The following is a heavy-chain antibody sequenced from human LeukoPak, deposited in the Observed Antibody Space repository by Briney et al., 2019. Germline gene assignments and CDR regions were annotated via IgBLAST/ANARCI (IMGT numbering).Heavy chain of an antibody. CDR3: AKDLRAVTTQLYFDY. D-gene: IGHD4-11*01. J-gene: IGHJ4*02. V-gene: IGHV3-23*01. CDR1: GFTFSSYW. Sequence: GGSLRLSCAASGFTFSSYWMSWVRQAPGKGLEWVSAISGSGGSTYYADSVKGRFTISRDNSKNTLYLQMNSLRAEDTAVYYCAKDLRAVTTQLYFDYWGQGTLVTVSS. CDR2: ISGSGGST.